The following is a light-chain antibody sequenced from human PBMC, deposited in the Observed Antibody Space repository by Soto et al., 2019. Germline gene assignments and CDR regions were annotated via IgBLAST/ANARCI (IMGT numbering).Light chain of an antibody. V-gene: IGKV1-27*01. CDR3: QKYDSAPWT. CDR1: QGISNY. J-gene: IGKJ1*01. CDR2: AAS. Sequence: DIQMTQSPSALSASVRDRVTITGRASQGISNYLAWYQQKPGKVPKLLIYAASTLQSGVPSRFSGSGSGTDFTLTISSLQPEDVATYYCQKYDSAPWTFGHGTKVEIK.